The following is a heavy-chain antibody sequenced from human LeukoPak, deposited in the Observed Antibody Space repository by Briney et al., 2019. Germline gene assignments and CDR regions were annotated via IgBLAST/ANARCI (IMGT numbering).Heavy chain of an antibody. V-gene: IGHV3-15*01. D-gene: IGHD4/OR15-4a*01. CDR2: IKSKTDGGTT. J-gene: IGHJ4*02. CDR1: GFTFSNAW. Sequence: PGGSLRLSCAASGFTFSNAWMSWVRQAPGTGLEWVGRIKSKTDGGTTDYAAPVKGRFTISRDDSKNTLYLQKNSLKTEDTAVYYCTTDSAMVDSDYWGQGTLVTVSS. CDR3: TTDSAMVDSDY.